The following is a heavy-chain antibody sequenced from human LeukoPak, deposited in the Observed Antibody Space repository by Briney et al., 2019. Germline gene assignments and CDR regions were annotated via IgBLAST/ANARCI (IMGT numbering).Heavy chain of an antibody. CDR1: GGSISSYY. J-gene: IGHJ4*02. D-gene: IGHD3-10*01. CDR2: INHSGST. V-gene: IGHV4-34*01. CDR3: ARGGRVYYGSGSFFDY. Sequence: SETLSLTCTVSGGSISSYYWSWIRQPPGKGLEWIGEINHSGSTNYNPSLKSRVTISVDTSKNQFSLKLSSVTAADTAVYYCARGGRVYYGSGSFFDYWGQGTLVTVSS.